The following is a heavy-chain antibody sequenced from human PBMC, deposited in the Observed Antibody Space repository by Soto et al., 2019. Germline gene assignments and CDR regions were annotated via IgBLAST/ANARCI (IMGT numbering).Heavy chain of an antibody. J-gene: IGHJ4*02. D-gene: IGHD1-26*01. CDR1: VFTFSSYG. Sequence: GGSLRLSCASSVFTFSSYGMHCVRHSPGKGLEWVAVIWYDGSNKYYADSVKGRFTISRDNSKNTLYLQMNSLRAEDTAVYYCARGATSTIVAATTDYWGQGTLVIVSS. CDR2: IWYDGSNK. CDR3: ARGATSTIVAATTDY. V-gene: IGHV3-33*01.